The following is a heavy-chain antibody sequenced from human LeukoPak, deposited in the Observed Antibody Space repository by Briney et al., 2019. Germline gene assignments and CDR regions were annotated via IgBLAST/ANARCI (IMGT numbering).Heavy chain of an antibody. CDR3: ARSSHRDGDTFDY. CDR2: TYYRSKWYN. J-gene: IGHJ4*02. CDR1: GDSFSSNSAA. Sequence: SQTLSLTCALSGDSFSSNSAAWNWIRQSPSRGLEWLGRTYYRSKWYNDYAVSVKSRITINPDTSKNPFSLQLNSVTPEDTAVYYCARSSHRDGDTFDYWGQGTLVTVSS. V-gene: IGHV6-1*01. D-gene: IGHD3-10*01.